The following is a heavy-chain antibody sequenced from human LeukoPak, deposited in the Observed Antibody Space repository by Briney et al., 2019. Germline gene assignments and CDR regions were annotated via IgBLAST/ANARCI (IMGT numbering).Heavy chain of an antibody. CDR2: INWNSGGI. Sequence: GGSLRLSCEASGFTFPDYAMHWVRQAPGKGLEWVSTINWNSGGIDYADSVKGRFTISRDNAKNSLYLLLNSLRPEDTALYYCVKEVLPESRSGFDYWGQGTLVTVSS. CDR3: VKEVLPESRSGFDY. J-gene: IGHJ4*02. CDR1: GFTFPDYA. D-gene: IGHD3-3*01. V-gene: IGHV3-9*01.